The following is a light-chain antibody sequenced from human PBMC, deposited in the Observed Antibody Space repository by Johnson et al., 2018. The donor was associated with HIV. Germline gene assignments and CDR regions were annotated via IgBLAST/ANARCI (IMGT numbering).Light chain of an antibody. CDR3: GTWDGGLSIYV. CDR2: DND. V-gene: IGLV1-51*01. CDR1: SSNIGNNY. Sequence: QSVLTQPPSMSAAPGQKVTISCSGSSSNIGNNYVSWYQQLPGPAPKLLFYDNDNRPSAFPDRFSASMSDTSATRGITGLQTGDEANYYCGTWDGGLSIYVFGTGTEVTVL. J-gene: IGLJ1*01.